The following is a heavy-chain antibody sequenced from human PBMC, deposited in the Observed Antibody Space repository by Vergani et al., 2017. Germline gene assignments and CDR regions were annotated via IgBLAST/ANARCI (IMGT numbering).Heavy chain of an antibody. CDR3: GRVADFYGLGSRLLDL. CDR2: MYHSGST. Sequence: QVQLQESGPGLVKSSETLSPTCSVSGGPMSGYYWSWIPKPPGKELEWIGYMYHSGSTNYNPSLETRVTLSVETSKNKFSLMLNSVTAADTAVYYCGRVADFYGLGSRLLDLWGQGILVTVSS. V-gene: IGHV4-59*01. J-gene: IGHJ5*02. D-gene: IGHD3-10*01. CDR1: GGPMSGYY.